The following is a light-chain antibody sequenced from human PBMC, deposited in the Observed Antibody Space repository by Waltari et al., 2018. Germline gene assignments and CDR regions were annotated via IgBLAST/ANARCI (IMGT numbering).Light chain of an antibody. CDR2: KAS. J-gene: IGKJ1*01. V-gene: IGKV1-5*03. CDR1: QSISSW. Sequence: DIQMTQSPSTLSAFLGDRVTITCRASQSISSWLAWYQQKPGKAPKLLIYKASSLDNGVPSRFSGSGSGTEFTLTISSLQPDDFVTYYCQQYNTFPWTFGEGTKVEIK. CDR3: QQYNTFPWT.